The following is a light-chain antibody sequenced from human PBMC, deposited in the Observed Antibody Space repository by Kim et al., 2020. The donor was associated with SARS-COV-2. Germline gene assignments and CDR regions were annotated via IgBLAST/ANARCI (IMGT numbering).Light chain of an antibody. CDR1: QSVSSGY. Sequence: PGERPTLTCRARQSVSSGYLAWYQQKPGQSPSLLIYGGSTRATGVPDRFSGSGSGTDFTLTISRLEPEDFAVYYCQQYGSSPLVTFGPGTKVDIK. CDR3: QQYGSSPLVT. V-gene: IGKV3-20*01. J-gene: IGKJ3*01. CDR2: GGS.